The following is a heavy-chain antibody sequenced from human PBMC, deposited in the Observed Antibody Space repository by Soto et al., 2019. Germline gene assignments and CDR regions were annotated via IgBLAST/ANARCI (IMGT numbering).Heavy chain of an antibody. CDR3: ATMGTPATGLYYFDY. Sequence: SETLSLTCTVSGGSISSYYWSWIRQPPGKGLEWIGFIYYSGSTNYNPSLKSRVTISVDTSKNQFSLNLSFVTAADTAVYYCATMGTPATGLYYFDYWGQGTLVTSPQ. CDR1: GGSISSYY. CDR2: IYYSGST. J-gene: IGHJ4*02. V-gene: IGHV4-59*08. D-gene: IGHD5-18*01.